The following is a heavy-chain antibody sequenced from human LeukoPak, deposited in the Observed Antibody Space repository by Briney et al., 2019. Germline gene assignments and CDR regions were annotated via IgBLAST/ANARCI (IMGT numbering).Heavy chain of an antibody. J-gene: IGHJ4*02. CDR3: AKDPPLSKRHYYDSSGSALGIGY. CDR1: GFTFNNYA. Sequence: GGSLRLSCAASGFTFNNYALSWVRQAPGKGLEWVSAIHKTGDYTYYTDSVKGRFTISRDNSKNMLYLEMNSLRDEDTAIYYCAKDPPLSKRHYYDSSGSALGIGYWGQGTLVTVSS. D-gene: IGHD3-22*01. V-gene: IGHV3-23*01. CDR2: IHKTGDYT.